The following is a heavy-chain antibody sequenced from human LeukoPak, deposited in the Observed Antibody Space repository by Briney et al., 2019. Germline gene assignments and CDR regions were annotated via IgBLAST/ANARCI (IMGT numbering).Heavy chain of an antibody. CDR1: GGTSSSYT. Sequence: SVKVSCKASGGTSSSYTISWVRQAPGQGLEWMGRIIPILGIANYAQKFQGRVTITADKSTSTAYMELSSLRSEDTAVYYCARVMTTVTNGNYGMDVWGQGTTVTVSS. CDR3: ARVMTTVTNGNYGMDV. CDR2: IIPILGIA. D-gene: IGHD4-11*01. V-gene: IGHV1-69*02. J-gene: IGHJ6*02.